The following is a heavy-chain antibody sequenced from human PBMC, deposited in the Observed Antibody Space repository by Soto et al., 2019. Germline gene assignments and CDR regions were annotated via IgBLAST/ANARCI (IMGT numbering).Heavy chain of an antibody. CDR1: GGTFSSYA. J-gene: IGHJ3*02. V-gene: IGHV1-69*13. CDR3: ARVPPADDAFDI. Sequence: SVKVSCKASGGTFSSYAISWVRQAPGQGLEWMGGIIPIFGTANYAQKFQGRVTITADESTSTAYMELSSLRSEDTAVYYCARVPPADDAFDIWAQATMVTVSS. CDR2: IIPIFGTA.